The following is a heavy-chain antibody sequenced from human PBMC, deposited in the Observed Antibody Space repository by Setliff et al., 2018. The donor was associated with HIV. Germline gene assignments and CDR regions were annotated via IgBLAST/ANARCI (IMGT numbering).Heavy chain of an antibody. CDR1: GYNFATYY. Sequence: GESLKISCRTSGYNFATYYIAWVRQMPGKGPEWMGSVNPGDSSTKYNPSLQGQVTMSADKLINTAYLQWSSLKASDTAMYYCATRLLGYSGYGYWGQGALVTVSS. CDR2: VNPGDSST. J-gene: IGHJ4*02. D-gene: IGHD5-12*01. V-gene: IGHV5-51*01. CDR3: ATRLLGYSGYGY.